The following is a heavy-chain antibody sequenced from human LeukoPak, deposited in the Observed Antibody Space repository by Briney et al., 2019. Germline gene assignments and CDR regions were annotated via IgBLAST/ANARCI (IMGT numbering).Heavy chain of an antibody. CDR2: INSDGSST. CDR1: GFTFSNYW. CDR3: ARSYYFDSSGYLYS. Sequence: GGSLRLSCAGSGFTFSNYWMHWVRHAPGKGLVWVSRINSDGSSTTYADSVKGRFTISRDNAKNTLYLQMNSLSAEDTAVYSCARSYYFDSSGYLYSWSQGTLVTVSS. J-gene: IGHJ4*02. V-gene: IGHV3-74*01. D-gene: IGHD3-22*01.